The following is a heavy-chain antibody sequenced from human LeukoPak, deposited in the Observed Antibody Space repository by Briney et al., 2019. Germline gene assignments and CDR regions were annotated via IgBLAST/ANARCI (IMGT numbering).Heavy chain of an antibody. Sequence: GGSLRLSCAASGFTFSSYAMSWVRQAPGKGLEWVSGLSNSGDSRYYADSVQGRFTISRDSSKNVLYLQMNSLTTDDTAIYYCATANPTPRGINFDFWGQGTLVTVSS. V-gene: IGHV3-23*01. D-gene: IGHD3-10*01. CDR3: ATANPTPRGINFDF. CDR2: LSNSGDSR. J-gene: IGHJ4*02. CDR1: GFTFSSYA.